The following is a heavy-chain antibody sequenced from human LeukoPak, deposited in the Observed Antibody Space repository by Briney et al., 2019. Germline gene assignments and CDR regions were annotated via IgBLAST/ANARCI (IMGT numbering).Heavy chain of an antibody. D-gene: IGHD3-10*01. V-gene: IGHV1-3*03. Sequence: GASVKVSCKASGYTFTNYAIHWVRQAPGQRFEWMGWINAANGHTKYSQEFQDRITITRDTSATTAYMELGNLRSEDMALYYCARGRGPPNTNRDFYYYYYMDVWGTGTTVTVSS. CDR3: ARGRGPPNTNRDFYYYYYMDV. J-gene: IGHJ6*03. CDR2: INAANGHT. CDR1: GYTFTNYA.